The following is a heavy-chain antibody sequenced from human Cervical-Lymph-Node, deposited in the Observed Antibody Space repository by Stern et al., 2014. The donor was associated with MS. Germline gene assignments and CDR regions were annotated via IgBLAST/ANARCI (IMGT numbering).Heavy chain of an antibody. CDR1: GGSFSGYY. Sequence: QVQLQQWGAGLLKPSETLSLTCAVYGGSFSGYYWSWIRQPPGKGLEWIGEINHSGSTNYNPSLKSRVTISVDTSKNQFSLKLSSVTDADTAVYYCARGARGYCSGGSCRRFDYWGQGTLVTVSS. J-gene: IGHJ4*02. CDR3: ARGARGYCSGGSCRRFDY. V-gene: IGHV4-34*01. D-gene: IGHD2-15*01. CDR2: INHSGST.